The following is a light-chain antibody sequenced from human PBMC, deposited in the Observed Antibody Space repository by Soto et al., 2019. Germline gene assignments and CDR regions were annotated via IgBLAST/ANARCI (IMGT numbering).Light chain of an antibody. J-gene: IGLJ1*01. CDR3: SSYASNMANV. CDR1: SSDIGTYNY. Sequence: QSALTQPASVSGSPGQSITISCTGTSSDIGTYNYVSWYQYHPGKAPKLIIYGVTNRPSGVSDRFSASKSGNTASLTISGLQAEDEADYYCSSYASNMANVFGSGTKLTVL. V-gene: IGLV2-14*03. CDR2: GVT.